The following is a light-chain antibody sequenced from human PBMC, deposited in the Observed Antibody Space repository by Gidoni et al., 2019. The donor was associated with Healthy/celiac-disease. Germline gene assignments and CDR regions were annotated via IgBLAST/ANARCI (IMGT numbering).Light chain of an antibody. CDR2: WAS. Sequence: DIVMTQSPDSLAVSLGERATLNCKSSQSILYSSNNKSYLAWYQQKPGQPPKLLIYWASTRESGVPDRFSGSGSGTDFTLTISSLQAEDVAVYYCQQYYGTPLTFGQGTKVEIK. J-gene: IGKJ1*01. CDR3: QQYYGTPLT. V-gene: IGKV4-1*01. CDR1: QSILYSSNNKSY.